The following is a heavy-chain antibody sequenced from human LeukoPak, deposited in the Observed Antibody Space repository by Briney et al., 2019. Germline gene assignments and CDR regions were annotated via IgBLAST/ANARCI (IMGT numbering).Heavy chain of an antibody. CDR1: GGSFSGYY. J-gene: IGHJ5*02. CDR3: ARWVHSSWYNWFDP. V-gene: IGHV4-34*01. Sequence: SETLSLTCAVYGGSFSGYYWSWIRQPPGKGLEWIGEINHSGSTNYNPSLKSRVTISVDTSKNQFSLKLSSVTAADTAVYYCARWVHSSWYNWFDPWGQGTLVTVSS. CDR2: INHSGST. D-gene: IGHD6-13*01.